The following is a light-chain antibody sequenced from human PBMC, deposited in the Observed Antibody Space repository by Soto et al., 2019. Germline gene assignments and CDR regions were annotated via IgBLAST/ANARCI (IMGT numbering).Light chain of an antibody. CDR1: QSVSSSY. V-gene: IGKV3-20*01. CDR3: QQYGSSPWT. CDR2: GAS. J-gene: IGKJ1*01. Sequence: EIVMTQSPGTLSVSPGERATLSCMASQSVSSSYLAWYRQKPGQAPRLLIYGASSRATGIPDRFSGSGSGTDFTLTISRLEPEDFAVYYCQQYGSSPWTFGQGTKVDIK.